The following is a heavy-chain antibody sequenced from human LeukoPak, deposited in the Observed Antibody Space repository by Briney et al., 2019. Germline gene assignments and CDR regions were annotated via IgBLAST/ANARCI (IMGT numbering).Heavy chain of an antibody. J-gene: IGHJ3*02. Sequence: SGTLSLTCTVSGGSISDYYWSWIRQPPGKGLEWIGYIYYSGSTNYTPSLKSRVTISINTSKNQFSLRLSSVTAADTAAYYCAGATSREAFDIWGQGTRVTVSS. V-gene: IGHV4-59*01. CDR1: GGSISDYY. CDR2: IYYSGST. CDR3: AGATSREAFDI. D-gene: IGHD2-2*01.